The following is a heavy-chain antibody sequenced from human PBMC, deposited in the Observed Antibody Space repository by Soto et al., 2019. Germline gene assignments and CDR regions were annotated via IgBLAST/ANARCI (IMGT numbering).Heavy chain of an antibody. CDR1: GFTFSDHY. J-gene: IGHJ4*02. V-gene: IGHV3-72*01. CDR2: SRNKANSFST. D-gene: IGHD2-21*01. Sequence: GGSLRLSCEVSGFTFSDHYMDWVRQAPGKGLEWVGRSRNKANSFSTAYAPSVKGRFTISRDDSKSSLYLQMNSLKTDDTAVYYCTRIAYNYGPGDYWGQGTLVTVSS. CDR3: TRIAYNYGPGDY.